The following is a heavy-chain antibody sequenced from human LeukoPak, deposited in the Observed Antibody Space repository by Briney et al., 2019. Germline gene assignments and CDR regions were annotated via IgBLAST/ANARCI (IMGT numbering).Heavy chain of an antibody. Sequence: GGSLRLSCAASGFTFSSYSMNWVRKAPGKGLEWVSYRSSSCSSIYYADSVKGRFTISRDNAKNSLYLQMNSLRAEDTAVYYCAREAPPRWVGTSYADYGQPLDYWGQGTLVTVS. D-gene: IGHD4-17*01. V-gene: IGHV3-48*01. J-gene: IGHJ4*02. CDR3: AREAPPRWVGTSYADYGQPLDY. CDR2: RSSSCSSI. CDR1: GFTFSSYS.